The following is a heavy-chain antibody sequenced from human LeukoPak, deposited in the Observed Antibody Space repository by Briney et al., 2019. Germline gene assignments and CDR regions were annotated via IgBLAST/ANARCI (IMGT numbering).Heavy chain of an antibody. V-gene: IGHV1-2*02. CDR2: INPNSGGT. J-gene: IGHJ4*02. D-gene: IGHD3-9*01. Sequence: ASVKVSCKASGYTFTGYYMHWVRQAPGQGLEWTGWINPNSGGTNYAQKFQGRVTMTRDTSISTAYVELSRLRSDDTAVYYCARDGPYRRYFDWLLYDLDYSGQGTLVTVSS. CDR1: GYTFTGYY. CDR3: ARDGPYRRYFDWLLYDLDY.